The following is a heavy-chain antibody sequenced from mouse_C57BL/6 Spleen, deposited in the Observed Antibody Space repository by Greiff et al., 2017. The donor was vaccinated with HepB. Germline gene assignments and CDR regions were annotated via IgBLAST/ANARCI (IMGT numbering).Heavy chain of an antibody. Sequence: QVQLKESGPGILQPSQTLSLTCSFSGFSLSTFGMGVGWIRQPSGKGLEWLAHIWWDDDKYYNPALKSRLTISKDTSKNQVFLKIANVDTADTATYYCARIEYYGSSLRAYYAMDYWGQGTSVTVSS. V-gene: IGHV8-8*01. D-gene: IGHD1-1*01. CDR3: ARIEYYGSSLRAYYAMDY. CDR2: IWWDDDK. CDR1: GFSLSTFGMG. J-gene: IGHJ4*01.